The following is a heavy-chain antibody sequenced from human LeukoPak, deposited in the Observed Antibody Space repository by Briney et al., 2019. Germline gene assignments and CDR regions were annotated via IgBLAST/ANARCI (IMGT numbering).Heavy chain of an antibody. CDR1: GGSISTNNW. Sequence: SETLSLTCAVSGGSISTNNWWSWVRQPPGKGLEGIGELFHSGSTNYNPSLKSRVTISVDKSNNQFSLNLTSVTAADTAVYYCARDQNPSGSGSPLADAFDVWGQGAKVTVSS. D-gene: IGHD6-19*01. J-gene: IGHJ3*01. CDR3: ARDQNPSGSGSPLADAFDV. V-gene: IGHV4-4*02. CDR2: LFHSGST.